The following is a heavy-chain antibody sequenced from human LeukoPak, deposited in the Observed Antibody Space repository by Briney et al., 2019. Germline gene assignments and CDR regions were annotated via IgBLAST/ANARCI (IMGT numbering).Heavy chain of an antibody. D-gene: IGHD6-13*01. Sequence: GGSLRLSCAASGFTFDDYAMHWVRQAPGKGLEWVSLISGDGGSTYYADSVKGRFTISRDNSKNSLYLQMNSLRTEDTALYYCAKEGGIAAAGTRWFDPWGQGTLVTVSS. CDR3: AKEGGIAAAGTRWFDP. CDR1: GFTFDDYA. J-gene: IGHJ5*02. V-gene: IGHV3-43*02. CDR2: ISGDGGST.